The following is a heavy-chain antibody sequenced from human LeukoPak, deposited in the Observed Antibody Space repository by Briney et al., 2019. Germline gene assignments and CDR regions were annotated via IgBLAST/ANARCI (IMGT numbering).Heavy chain of an antibody. V-gene: IGHV3-30*18. CDR3: AKEESLLWFGESKYFQH. CDR2: ISYDGSNK. D-gene: IGHD3-10*01. J-gene: IGHJ1*01. Sequence: GGSLRLSCAASGFTFSSYGMHWVRQAPGKGLEWVAVISYDGSNKYYADSVKGRFTISRDNSKNTLYLQMNSLRAEDTAVYYCAKEESLLWFGESKYFQHWGQGTLVTVSS. CDR1: GFTFSSYG.